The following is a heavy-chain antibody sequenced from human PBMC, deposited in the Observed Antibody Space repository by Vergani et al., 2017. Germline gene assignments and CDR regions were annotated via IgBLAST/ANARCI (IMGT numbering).Heavy chain of an antibody. Sequence: QVQLVQSGAEVKKPGSSVKVSCKASGGTFSSYAISWVRQAPGQGLEWMGRIIPNSGNTGYAQKFQGRVTMTRNTSISTAYMELSSLRSEDTAVYYCARGLYSDTAMPPGDYWGQGTLVTVSS. D-gene: IGHD5-18*01. J-gene: IGHJ4*02. CDR2: IIPNSGNT. V-gene: IGHV1-8*02. CDR3: ARGLYSDTAMPPGDY. CDR1: GGTFSSYA.